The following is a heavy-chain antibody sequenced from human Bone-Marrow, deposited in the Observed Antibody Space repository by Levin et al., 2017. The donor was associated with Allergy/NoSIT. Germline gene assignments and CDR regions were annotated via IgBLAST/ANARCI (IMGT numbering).Heavy chain of an antibody. V-gene: IGHV3-9*01. D-gene: IGHD2-2*01. CDR3: ARDSAPAARLHPFDS. Sequence: QTGGSLRLSCAVSGFTFDDYAMHWVRQAPGKGLEWVSGLSWNGGSIAYADSVKGRFTISRDNSKNSLYLQMNSLTTEDTAVYYCARDSAPAARLHPFDSWGQGTLVTVSS. CDR2: LSWNGGSI. CDR1: GFTFDDYA. J-gene: IGHJ4*02.